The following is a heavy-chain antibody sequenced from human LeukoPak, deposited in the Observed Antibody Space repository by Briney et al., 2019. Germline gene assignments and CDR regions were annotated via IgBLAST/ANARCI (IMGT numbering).Heavy chain of an antibody. CDR2: VYYSGST. Sequence: SETLSLTCAVSGGSVSSANFYWSWIRQPPGKGLGWVGNVYYSGSTNYNPSIKSRVTISVDTSKNQFSLKLSSVTAADTAVYYCAREGSDYYSYYGMDVWGQGTTVTVSS. J-gene: IGHJ6*02. CDR1: GGSVSSANFY. V-gene: IGHV4-61*01. CDR3: AREGSDYYSYYGMDV.